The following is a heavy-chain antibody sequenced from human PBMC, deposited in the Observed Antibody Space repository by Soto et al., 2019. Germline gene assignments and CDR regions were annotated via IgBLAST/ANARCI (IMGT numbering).Heavy chain of an antibody. D-gene: IGHD2-21*02. CDR3: AKVPPRTLEHIVVVTATPHP. Sequence: QVQLVESGGGVVQPGRSLRLSCAASGFTFSSYGMHWVRQAPGKGLEWVAVISYDGSNKYYADSVKGRFTISRDNSKNTLYLQMNSLRAEDTAVYYCAKVPPRTLEHIVVVTATPHPWGQGTLVTVSS. V-gene: IGHV3-30*18. J-gene: IGHJ5*02. CDR1: GFTFSSYG. CDR2: ISYDGSNK.